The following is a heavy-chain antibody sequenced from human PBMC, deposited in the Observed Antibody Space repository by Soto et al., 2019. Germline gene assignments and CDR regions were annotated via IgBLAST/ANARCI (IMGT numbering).Heavy chain of an antibody. CDR2: INSSNSYI. CDR3: ARDPSPVANPYDFWSGYPMRKNWYCDL. CDR1: GFTISSYG. J-gene: IGHJ2*01. D-gene: IGHD3-3*01. Sequence: GGSLRLSRAACGFTISSYGMHWVRQAPEKKLEWESSINSSNSYINYADSVKGRFTISRDNAKNSLYLQMNSLIAEDTAVYYCARDPSPVANPYDFWSGYPMRKNWYCDLWGRGTLVTVSS. V-gene: IGHV3-21*01.